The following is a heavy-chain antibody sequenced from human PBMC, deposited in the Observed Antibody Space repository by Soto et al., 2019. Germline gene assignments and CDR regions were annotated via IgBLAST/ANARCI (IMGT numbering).Heavy chain of an antibody. CDR1: GGSISSGGYS. CDR3: ARDRDYYDSSGHYQYYYYGMDV. J-gene: IGHJ6*02. Sequence: SETLSLTCAVSGGSISSGGYSWSWIRQPPGKGLEWIGNIFYSGSTYYNPSLKSRITISVDTSKNQFSLKLSSVTAADTAVYYCARDRDYYDSSGHYQYYYYGMDVWGQGTTVTVSS. V-gene: IGHV4-30-2*05. D-gene: IGHD3-22*01. CDR2: IFYSGST.